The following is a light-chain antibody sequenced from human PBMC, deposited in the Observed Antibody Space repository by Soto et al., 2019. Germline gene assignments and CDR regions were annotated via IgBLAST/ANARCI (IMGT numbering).Light chain of an antibody. Sequence: QSVLTQPASVSGSPGQSITISCTGTSSDVGGYNYVFWYQQHPGKAPKLIIYDVSNRPSGVSNRFSGSKSGNTASLTISGPQAEDEADYYCSSYTSSSTLVVFGGGTKLTVL. J-gene: IGLJ2*01. CDR3: SSYTSSSTLVV. CDR1: SSDVGGYNY. V-gene: IGLV2-14*03. CDR2: DVS.